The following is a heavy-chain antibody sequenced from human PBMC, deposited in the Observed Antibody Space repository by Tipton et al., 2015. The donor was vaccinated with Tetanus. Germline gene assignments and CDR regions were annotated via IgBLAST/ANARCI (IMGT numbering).Heavy chain of an antibody. D-gene: IGHD1-26*01. V-gene: IGHV4-31*03. Sequence: TLSLTCTVSGGSISRGGYYWSWIRQHPGKGLEWIGDIYYSGSTYYNPSLKSRVTLSVDTSKNQFSLKLNSVTAADTAVYYCARDQARGARGWNYFDYWGQGTLVTVSS. CDR1: GGSISRGGYY. J-gene: IGHJ4*02. CDR2: IYYSGST. CDR3: ARDQARGARGWNYFDY.